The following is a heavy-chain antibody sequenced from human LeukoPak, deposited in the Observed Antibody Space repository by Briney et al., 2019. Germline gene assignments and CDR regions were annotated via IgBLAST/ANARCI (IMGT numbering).Heavy chain of an antibody. Sequence: GRSLRLSCAASGFTFSSYAMSWVRQAPGKGLEWVSAIGGSTGRTYYADSVKGRFTVSRDNSKNTLYLQMTSLRAEDTAIYYCAKDRRSLVGPTNFDYWGQGTPVTVSS. V-gene: IGHV3-23*01. J-gene: IGHJ4*02. CDR3: AKDRRSLVGPTNFDY. D-gene: IGHD1-26*01. CDR2: IGGSTGRT. CDR1: GFTFSSYA.